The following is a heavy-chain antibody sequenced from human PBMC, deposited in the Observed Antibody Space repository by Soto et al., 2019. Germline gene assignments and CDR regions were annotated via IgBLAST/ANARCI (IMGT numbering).Heavy chain of an antibody. CDR1: GFTFNSYG. J-gene: IGHJ6*02. Sequence: QVQLVESGGGVVQPGRSLRLSCAASGFTFNSYGMHWVRQGPGNGLEWVAFISYDSTKTYYADPVKGRFTISRDNSNSALYVQMNSLAGEDTAVYYCARTRSAWSDFHYYSLDVWGQGTTVTVSS. D-gene: IGHD1-26*01. CDR2: ISYDSTKT. V-gene: IGHV3-30*03. CDR3: ARTRSAWSDFHYYSLDV.